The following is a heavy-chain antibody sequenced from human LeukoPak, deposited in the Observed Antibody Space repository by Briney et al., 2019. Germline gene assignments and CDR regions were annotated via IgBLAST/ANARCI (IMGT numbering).Heavy chain of an antibody. D-gene: IGHD3-10*01. CDR1: DVSISSSY. V-gene: IGHV4-59*01. J-gene: IGHJ6*03. Sequence: PSETLSLTCSVSDVSISSSYWSWIRQPPGKGLEWIGYISYTGSTHYNPSLKSRLTISVDKAKNQFSLKVSSVTAADTAGYSCARGIWFGEGYYFSMDVWGKGTTVTISS. CDR2: ISYTGST. CDR3: ARGIWFGEGYYFSMDV.